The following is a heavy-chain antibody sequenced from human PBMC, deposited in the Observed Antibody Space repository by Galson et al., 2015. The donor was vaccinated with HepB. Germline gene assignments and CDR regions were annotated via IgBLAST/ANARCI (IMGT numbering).Heavy chain of an antibody. CDR1: GGSFSGYY. V-gene: IGHV4-34*01. Sequence: ETLSLTCAVYGGSFSGYYWSWIRQPPGKGLEWIGEINHSGSTNYNPSLKSRVTISVDTSKNQFPLKLSSVTAADTAVYYCARNNSSGADYWGQGTLVTVSS. CDR2: INHSGST. J-gene: IGHJ4*02. CDR3: ARNNSSGADY. D-gene: IGHD3-22*01.